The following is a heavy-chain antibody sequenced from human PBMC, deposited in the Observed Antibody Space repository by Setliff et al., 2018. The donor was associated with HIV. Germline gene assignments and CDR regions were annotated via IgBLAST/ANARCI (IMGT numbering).Heavy chain of an antibody. CDR3: ARDATRGGDMDV. J-gene: IGHJ6*03. D-gene: IGHD2-15*01. CDR1: GASISSGGYY. V-gene: IGHV4-31*03. Sequence: SETLSLTCTVSGASISSGGYYWSWIRQHPVKGLEWIGYIYYTGTTFYNPSLERRVTISVDTSKNQFSLKLSSVTAADRAVYYCARDATRGGDMDVWAKGTTVTVSS. CDR2: IYYTGTT.